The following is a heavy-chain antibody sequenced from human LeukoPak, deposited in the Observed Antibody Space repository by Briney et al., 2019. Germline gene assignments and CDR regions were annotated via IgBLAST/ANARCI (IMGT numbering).Heavy chain of an antibody. D-gene: IGHD5-12*01. Sequence: GASVKVSCKVSGYTLTELSMHWVRQAPGKGLEWMGGFHPEDGETIYAQKFQGRVTMTEDTSTDTAYMELSSLRSEDTAVYYCATVQWLRSRVEKYYFDYWGQGTLVTVSS. CDR3: ATVQWLRSRVEKYYFDY. CDR1: GYTLTELS. CDR2: FHPEDGET. J-gene: IGHJ4*02. V-gene: IGHV1-24*01.